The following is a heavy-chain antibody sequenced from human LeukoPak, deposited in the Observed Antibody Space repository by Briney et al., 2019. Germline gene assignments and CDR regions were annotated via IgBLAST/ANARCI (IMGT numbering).Heavy chain of an antibody. V-gene: IGHV3-30*04. Sequence: GRSLRLSCVASGLAFSSYSMHWVRQAPGKGLEWVGVISYDGSDEYYTDSVKGRFTISRDNSKNTVYLQMNSLRADDTAVYYCARDFTPEWFDIHWGQGALVTVSS. J-gene: IGHJ4*02. D-gene: IGHD3-3*01. CDR3: ARDFTPEWFDIH. CDR1: GLAFSSYS. CDR2: ISYDGSDE.